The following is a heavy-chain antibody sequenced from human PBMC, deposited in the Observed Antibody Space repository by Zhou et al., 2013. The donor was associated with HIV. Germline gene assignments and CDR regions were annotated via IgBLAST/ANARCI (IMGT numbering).Heavy chain of an antibody. Sequence: QVQLVQSGAEMKKPGSSVKVSCKAFGRTFSSYAINWVRQAPGQGLEWMGWISAYNGDTNYAQKFQGRVTMTTDTSTNTVYMGLRSLRSDDTAVYYCATEKLVGLVDAFDIWGPRDNGHRL. CDR3: ATEKLVGLVDAFDI. D-gene: IGHD6-13*01. CDR2: ISAYNGDT. J-gene: IGHJ3*02. CDR1: GRTFSSYA. V-gene: IGHV1-18*01.